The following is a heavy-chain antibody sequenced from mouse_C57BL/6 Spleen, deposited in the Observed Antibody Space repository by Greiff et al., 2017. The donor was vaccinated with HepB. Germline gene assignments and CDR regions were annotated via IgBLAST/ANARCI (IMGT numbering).Heavy chain of an antibody. CDR3: AIKEVYSRFAY. Sequence: QVQLQQPGAELVRPGSSVKLSCKASGYTFTSYWMDWVKQRPGQGLEWIGNIYPSDSETHYNQKFKDKATLTVDKSSSTAYMQLSSLTSEDSAVYYCAIKEVYSRFAYWGQGTLVTVSA. CDR2: IYPSDSET. CDR1: GYTFTSYW. J-gene: IGHJ3*01. V-gene: IGHV1-61*01. D-gene: IGHD1-1*01.